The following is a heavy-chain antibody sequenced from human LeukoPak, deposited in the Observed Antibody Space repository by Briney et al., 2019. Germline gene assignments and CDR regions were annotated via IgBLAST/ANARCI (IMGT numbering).Heavy chain of an antibody. D-gene: IGHD2-2*02. CDR2: IYYSGST. V-gene: IGHV4-30-4*01. CDR3: AREVAYCSSTSCYRGGYYYYMDV. Sequence: PSETLSLTCTVSGGSISRGDYYWSWIRQPPGKGLEWIGYIYYSGSTYYNPSLKSRVIISVDRSKNQFSLKLSSVTAADTAVYYCAREVAYCSSTSCYRGGYYYYMDVWGKGTTVTVSS. CDR1: GGSISRGDYY. J-gene: IGHJ6*03.